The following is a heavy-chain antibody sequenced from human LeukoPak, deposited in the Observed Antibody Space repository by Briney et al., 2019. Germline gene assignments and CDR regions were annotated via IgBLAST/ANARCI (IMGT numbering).Heavy chain of an antibody. CDR3: AKDRCSNGIGCLYYYMDV. CDR1: GGSISSGSYC. Sequence: SETLSLTCTVSGGSISSGSYCWSWIRQPAGKGLEWIGHIHTSGNTNYNPSLKSRVTISVDTSKNQFSLKLSSVTAADTAVYYCAKDRCSNGIGCLYYYMDVWGKGTMVTISS. J-gene: IGHJ6*03. CDR2: IHTSGNT. D-gene: IGHD2-8*01. V-gene: IGHV4-61*09.